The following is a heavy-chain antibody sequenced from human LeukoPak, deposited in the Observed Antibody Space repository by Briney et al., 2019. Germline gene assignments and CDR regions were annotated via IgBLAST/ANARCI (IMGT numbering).Heavy chain of an antibody. CDR2: IYYSGST. Sequence: SETLSLTCTVSGRSISSYYWSWIRQPPGKGLEWIGYIYYSGSTNYNPSLKSRVTISVDTSKNQFSLKLSSVTAADTAVYYCARGALVPRVWGHGTTVTVSS. CDR3: ARGALVPRV. CDR1: GRSISSYY. V-gene: IGHV4-59*01. D-gene: IGHD2-2*01. J-gene: IGHJ6*02.